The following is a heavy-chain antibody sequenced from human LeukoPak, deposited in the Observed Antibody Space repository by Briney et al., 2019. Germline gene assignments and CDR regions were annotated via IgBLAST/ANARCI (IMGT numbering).Heavy chain of an antibody. D-gene: IGHD6-13*01. V-gene: IGHV1-18*01. CDR3: ARDGGQQQPVNYYQYGMDV. J-gene: IGHJ6*02. CDR2: ISAYNGNT. CDR1: GYTFYIYG. Sequence: ASVKVSCKASGYTFYIYGISWVRQAPGQGLEWMGWISAYNGNTNYAQKLQGRVTMTTDTSTSTAYMELRSLRSDDTAVYYCARDGGQQQPVNYYQYGMDVWGQGTTVTVSS.